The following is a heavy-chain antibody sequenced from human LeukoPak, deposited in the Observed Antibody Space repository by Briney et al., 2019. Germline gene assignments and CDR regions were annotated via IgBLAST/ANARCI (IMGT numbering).Heavy chain of an antibody. CDR3: ARGGSRQISSSDFDY. V-gene: IGHV4-59*01. CDR1: GGSFNSYY. J-gene: IGHJ4*02. CDR2: IYYTGST. Sequence: SETLSLTCTVSGGSFNSYYWNWIRQPPGKGLEWIGYIYYTGSTNYNPSLKSRVTISVDTSKNQFSLKLSSVTAADTAVYCCARGGSRQISSSDFDYWGQGTLVTVSS. D-gene: IGHD6-6*01.